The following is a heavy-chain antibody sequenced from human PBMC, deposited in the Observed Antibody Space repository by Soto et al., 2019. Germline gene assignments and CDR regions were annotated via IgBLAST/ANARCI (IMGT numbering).Heavy chain of an antibody. J-gene: IGHJ5*02. Sequence: GGSLRLSCAASGFTFSSYAMSWVRQAPGKGLEWVSAISGSGGSTYYADSVKGRFTISRDNSKNTLYLQMNSLRAEDTAVYYCAKPLPGGCSSTSCYTEFFGWFDPWGQGTLVTVSS. V-gene: IGHV3-23*01. CDR1: GFTFSSYA. CDR3: AKPLPGGCSSTSCYTEFFGWFDP. CDR2: ISGSGGST. D-gene: IGHD2-2*02.